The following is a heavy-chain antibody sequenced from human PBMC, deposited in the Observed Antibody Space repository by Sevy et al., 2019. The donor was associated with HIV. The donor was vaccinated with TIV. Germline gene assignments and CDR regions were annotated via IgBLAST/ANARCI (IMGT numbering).Heavy chain of an antibody. V-gene: IGHV3-23*01. CDR2: ISGSGGSS. Sequence: GGSLRLSCAASGFAFSSYAMSWVRQAPGKGLEWVSAISGSGGSSYYADSVKGRFTISRDNSKNMLYLQMNSLRAEDTAVYYCANSPPGGSTSPSFDCWGQRTLVTVSS. D-gene: IGHD1-26*01. CDR1: GFAFSSYA. CDR3: ANSPPGGSTSPSFDC. J-gene: IGHJ4*02.